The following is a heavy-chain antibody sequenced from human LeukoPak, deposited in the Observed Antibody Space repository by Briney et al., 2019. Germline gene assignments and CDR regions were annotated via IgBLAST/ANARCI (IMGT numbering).Heavy chain of an antibody. CDR1: GGSISSYY. J-gene: IGHJ5*02. CDR2: IYTSGST. V-gene: IGHV4-4*09. D-gene: IGHD1-20*01. Sequence: PSETLSLTCTVSGGSISSYYWSWIRQPPGKGLEWIGYIYTSGSTNYNPSLKSRVTISVDTSKNQFSLKLSSVTAADTAVYYCARHNWCSEAYNWFDPWGQGTLVTVSS. CDR3: ARHNWCSEAYNWFDP.